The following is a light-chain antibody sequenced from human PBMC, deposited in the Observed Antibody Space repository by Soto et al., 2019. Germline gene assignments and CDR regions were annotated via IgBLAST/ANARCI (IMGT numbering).Light chain of an antibody. J-gene: IGKJ1*01. CDR2: KAS. CDR1: QSINSW. Sequence: DIQMTQSPSTLSASVGDRVTITCRASQSINSWLAWYQQEPGKAPKLLIYKASSLESGVPSRFSGSGSGTEFTLTISSLQPDDFATYYCQHYNSYPPWTFAQGTKVEIK. V-gene: IGKV1-5*03. CDR3: QHYNSYPPWT.